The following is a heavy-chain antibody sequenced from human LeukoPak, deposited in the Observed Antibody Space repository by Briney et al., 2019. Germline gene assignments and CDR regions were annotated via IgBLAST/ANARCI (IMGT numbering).Heavy chain of an antibody. V-gene: IGHV1-8*01. CDR1: GYTFTSYD. J-gene: IGHJ4*02. CDR3: ARDRYCSGGSCYSDFDY. Sequence: ASVKVSCKASGYTFTSYDINWVRQATGQGLEWMGWMNPNSGNTGYAQKFQGRVTMTRNTSISTAYMKLSSLRSEDTAVYYCARDRYCSGGSCYSDFDYWGQGTLVTVSS. CDR2: MNPNSGNT. D-gene: IGHD2-15*01.